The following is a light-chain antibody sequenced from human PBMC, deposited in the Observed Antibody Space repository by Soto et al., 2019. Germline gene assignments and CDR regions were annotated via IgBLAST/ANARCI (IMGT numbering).Light chain of an antibody. CDR3: QQYNSYWT. V-gene: IGKV1-5*03. CDR2: KAS. J-gene: IGKJ1*01. Sequence: DFQMTQSPSTLSSSVGDIFTITCRASQSISSWLAWYQQKPGKAPKLLMYKASSLESGVPSRFSGSGSGTEFTLTISSLQPDDFATYYCQQYNSYWTFGQGTKVDIK. CDR1: QSISSW.